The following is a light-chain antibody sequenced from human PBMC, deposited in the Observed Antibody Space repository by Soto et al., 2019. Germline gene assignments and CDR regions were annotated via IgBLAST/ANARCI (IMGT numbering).Light chain of an antibody. J-gene: IGLJ2*01. CDR3: SSYTSSSTLGVV. V-gene: IGLV2-14*01. CDR2: EVS. CDR1: SSDVGGYNY. Sequence: QSVLTQPASVSGSPGQSITISCTGTSSDVGGYNYVSWYQQHPGKAPKLMIYEVSNRPSGVSNRFSGSKSGNTASLTISGLQAEDEADYYCSSYTSSSTLGVVFGGGTKLTGL.